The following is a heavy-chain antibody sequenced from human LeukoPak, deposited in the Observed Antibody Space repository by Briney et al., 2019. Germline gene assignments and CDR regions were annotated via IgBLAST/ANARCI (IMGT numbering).Heavy chain of an antibody. J-gene: IGHJ5*02. CDR1: GGSISNYF. D-gene: IGHD3-10*01. V-gene: IGHV4-4*07. CDR3: ARVRFISSEANWLDP. Sequence: PSETLSLTCTVSGGSISNYFWIWIRQPAGKGLEWIGRIFTSGSTIYNPSLESRVTMSLDMSKNQFSLRLTSVTAADTAVYYCARVRFISSEANWLDPWGQGTLVTVSS. CDR2: IFTSGST.